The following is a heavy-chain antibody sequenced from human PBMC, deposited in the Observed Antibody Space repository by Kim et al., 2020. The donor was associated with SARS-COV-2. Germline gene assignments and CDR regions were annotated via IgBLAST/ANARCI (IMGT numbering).Heavy chain of an antibody. CDR3: ARLYSSGAFDI. CDR1: GGSISSFY. CDR2: MYYSGIT. D-gene: IGHD6-6*01. Sequence: SETLSLTCAVSGGSISSFYCSWIRQPPGKGLEWIGYMYYSGITNYNPSLKSRVSMSVDTAKSQFSLKLSSVTAADTAVYYCARLYSSGAFDIWGQGTMVTVSS. V-gene: IGHV4-59*08. J-gene: IGHJ3*02.